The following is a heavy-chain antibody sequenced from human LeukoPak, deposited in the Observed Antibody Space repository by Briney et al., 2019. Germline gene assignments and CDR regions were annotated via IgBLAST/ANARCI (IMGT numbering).Heavy chain of an antibody. Sequence: GGSLRLSCAASGFTFSSYAMSWVRQAPVKGLEWVSAISGSGGSTYYADSVKGRFTISRDNSKNTLYLQMNSLRAEDTAVYYCAKDQQNYYDSSGYSKHWGQGTLVTVSS. J-gene: IGHJ4*02. CDR2: ISGSGGST. CDR1: GFTFSSYA. CDR3: AKDQQNYYDSSGYSKH. V-gene: IGHV3-23*01. D-gene: IGHD3-22*01.